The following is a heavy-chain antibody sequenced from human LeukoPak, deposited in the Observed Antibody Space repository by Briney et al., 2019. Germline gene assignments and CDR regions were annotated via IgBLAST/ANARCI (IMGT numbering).Heavy chain of an antibody. CDR3: ARSIVVVPAAYWDY. Sequence: ASVKVSCKASGYTLTGYYMHWVRQAPGQGLEWMGWINPNSGGTNYAQKFQGRVTMARDTSISTAYMELSRLRSDDTAVYYCARSIVVVPAAYWDYWGQGTLVTVSS. CDR1: GYTLTGYY. CDR2: INPNSGGT. D-gene: IGHD2-2*01. J-gene: IGHJ4*02. V-gene: IGHV1-2*02.